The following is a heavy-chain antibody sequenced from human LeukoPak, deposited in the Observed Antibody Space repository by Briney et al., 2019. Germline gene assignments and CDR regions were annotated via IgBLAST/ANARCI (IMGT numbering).Heavy chain of an antibody. V-gene: IGHV3-43D*03. CDR3: AKDVAAYYYASGNIDY. CDR1: GFTFDDYA. J-gene: IGHJ4*02. Sequence: TGGSLRLSCAASGFTFDDYAMHWVRQAPGKGLEWVSLISWNGGSTYYADSVKGRFTISRDNSKNSLYLQMNSLRAEDTALYYCAKDVAAYYYASGNIDYWGQGTLVTVSS. D-gene: IGHD3-10*01. CDR2: ISWNGGST.